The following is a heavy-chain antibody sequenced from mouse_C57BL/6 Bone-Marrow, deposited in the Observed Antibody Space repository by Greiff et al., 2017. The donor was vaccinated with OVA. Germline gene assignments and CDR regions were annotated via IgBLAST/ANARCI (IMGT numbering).Heavy chain of an antibody. D-gene: IGHD1-1*01. CDR2: IDPSDSET. J-gene: IGHJ1*03. Sequence: VKLQQPGAELVRPGSSVKLSCKASGYTFTSYWMHWVKQRPIQGLEWIGNIDPSDSETHYNQKFKDKATLTVDKSSSTAYMQLSSLTSEDSAVYYCARNYENWYFDVWGTGTTVTVSS. CDR1: GYTFTSYW. CDR3: ARNYENWYFDV. V-gene: IGHV1-52*01.